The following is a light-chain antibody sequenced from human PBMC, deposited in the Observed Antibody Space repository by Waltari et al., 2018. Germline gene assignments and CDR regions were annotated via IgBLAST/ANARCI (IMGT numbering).Light chain of an antibody. Sequence: EIVLTQSPGTLSLSPGERATLSCRASQSVSKSYFAWYQQNPGQAPRLLIYGASGRATGIPDRFAGSGSGTDFTLTISSLQPEDFATYYCQQLNSYPRTFGQGTKLEIK. CDR3: QQLNSYPRT. J-gene: IGKJ2*01. V-gene: IGKV3-20*01. CDR1: QSVSKSY. CDR2: GAS.